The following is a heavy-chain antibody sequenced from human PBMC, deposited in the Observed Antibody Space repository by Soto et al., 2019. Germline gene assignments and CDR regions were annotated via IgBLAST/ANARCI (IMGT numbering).Heavy chain of an antibody. CDR3: TRQGFSKHYFYAADV. Sequence: GESLKISCKGSGYSFTSYWITWVRQMSGKGLEWMGTIDTSDSYTKYSPTFQGHVTISVDKSISSAYLQWSSLKASDTAMYYCTRQGFSKHYFYAADVWGQGTTVTVSS. CDR2: IDTSDSYT. D-gene: IGHD6-13*01. V-gene: IGHV5-10-1*01. CDR1: GYSFTSYW. J-gene: IGHJ6*02.